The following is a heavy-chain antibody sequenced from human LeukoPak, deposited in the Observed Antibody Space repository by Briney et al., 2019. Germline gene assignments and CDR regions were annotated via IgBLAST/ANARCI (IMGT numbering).Heavy chain of an antibody. Sequence: SETLSLTCAVYGGSFSGYYWSWIRQPPGKGLEWIGEINHSGSTNYNPSLKSRVTISVDTSKNQFSLKLSSVTAADTAVYYCARIAAVTTGNYYYYYMDAWGKGTTVTVSS. CDR1: GGSFSGYY. CDR2: INHSGST. V-gene: IGHV4-34*01. CDR3: ARIAAVTTGNYYYYYMDA. J-gene: IGHJ6*03. D-gene: IGHD4-17*01.